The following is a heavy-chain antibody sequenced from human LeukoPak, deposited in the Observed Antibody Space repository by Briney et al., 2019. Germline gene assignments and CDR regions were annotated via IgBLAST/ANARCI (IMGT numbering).Heavy chain of an antibody. CDR2: ISGSSSFI. Sequence: PGGSLRLSCAASGFIFNSYSMNWVRQAPGKGLEWVSSISGSSSFIHYADSVKGRFTISRDNAKNSLYLQMNSLRAEDTAVYYCARPQYFDSYYYYYGMDVWGQGTTVTVSS. V-gene: IGHV3-21*01. D-gene: IGHD3-9*01. CDR1: GFIFNSYS. J-gene: IGHJ6*02. CDR3: ARPQYFDSYYYYYGMDV.